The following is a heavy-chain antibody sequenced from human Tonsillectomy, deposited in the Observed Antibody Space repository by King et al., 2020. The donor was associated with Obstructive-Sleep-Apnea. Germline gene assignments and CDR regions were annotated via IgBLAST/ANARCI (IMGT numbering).Heavy chain of an antibody. Sequence: QLQESGPGLVKPSETLSLTCTVSGGSISSYYWSWIRQPPGKGLEWIGYIYYSGSTNYNPSLKSRVTISVDTSKNQSPLKLSPVTAADTAVYYCARHCPRPGYYDILTGYLTEDDAFDIWGQGTMVTVSS. CDR3: ARHCPRPGYYDILTGYLTEDDAFDI. CDR2: IYYSGST. CDR1: GGSISSYY. J-gene: IGHJ3*02. D-gene: IGHD3-9*01. V-gene: IGHV4-59*08.